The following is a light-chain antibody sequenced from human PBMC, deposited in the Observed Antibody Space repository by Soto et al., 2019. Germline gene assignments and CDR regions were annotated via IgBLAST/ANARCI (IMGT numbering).Light chain of an antibody. CDR1: TGTVTSGHY. J-gene: IGLJ1*01. CDR3: LLSYSGARLYV. CDR2: DTS. Sequence: HAVVTQEPPLTVSPGGTVTLTCGSRTGTVTSGHYPYWFQQKPGQAPRALIYDTSNKHSWTPARFSGSLLGGKAALTLSGAKPEDEAEYDCLLSYSGARLYVFGTGTKVTVL. V-gene: IGLV7-46*01.